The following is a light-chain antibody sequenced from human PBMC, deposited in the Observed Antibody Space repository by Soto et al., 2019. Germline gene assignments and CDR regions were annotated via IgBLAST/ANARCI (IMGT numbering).Light chain of an antibody. V-gene: IGKV3-15*01. Sequence: EIMMAQSPATPSVSPGERATVSRRASQSVSSNLAWYQQKPGQAPRLLIYGASTRATGIPARFSGSGSGTEFTLTISSLQSEDFAVYYCQQYNNWPRTFGQGTKVDIK. CDR3: QQYNNWPRT. CDR1: QSVSSN. CDR2: GAS. J-gene: IGKJ1*01.